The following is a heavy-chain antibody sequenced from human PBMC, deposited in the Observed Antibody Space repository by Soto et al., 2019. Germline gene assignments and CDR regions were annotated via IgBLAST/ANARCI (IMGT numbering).Heavy chain of an antibody. J-gene: IGHJ4*02. CDR1: GGTFSSYA. CDR3: ARRGLRTYYYGSGSYYNLPPFDY. D-gene: IGHD3-10*01. Sequence: SVKVSCKASGGTFSSYAISWVRQAPGQGLEWMGGIIPIFGTANYAQKFQGRVTITAEKSTRTAYMELSSLRSENTAVYYCARRGLRTYYYGSGSYYNLPPFDYWGQGTLVTVSS. V-gene: IGHV1-69*06. CDR2: IIPIFGTA.